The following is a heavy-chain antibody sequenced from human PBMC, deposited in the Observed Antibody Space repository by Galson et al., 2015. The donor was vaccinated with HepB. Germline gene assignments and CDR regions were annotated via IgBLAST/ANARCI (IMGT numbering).Heavy chain of an antibody. Sequence: SVKVSCKASGYTFSSYSITWVRQAPGQGLEWMGWISAYDGNTEYAQNLQGRLTMTTDTSRTTACMDLRSLRSDDKAVYYCARGALVAVVGATQNNWFDPWGQGSLVTVSS. CDR1: GYTFSSYS. CDR2: ISAYDGNT. J-gene: IGHJ5*02. CDR3: ARGALVAVVGATQNNWFDP. V-gene: IGHV1-18*01. D-gene: IGHD2-15*01.